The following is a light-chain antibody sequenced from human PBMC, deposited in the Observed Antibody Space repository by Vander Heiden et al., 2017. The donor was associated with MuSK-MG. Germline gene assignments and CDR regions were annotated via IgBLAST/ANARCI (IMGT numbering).Light chain of an antibody. J-gene: IGKJ2*01. Sequence: DMVMTQSPDSLAVPLGERATINCKSSQSVLYSSNNKNYLAWYQQRPGQPPNLLIYWASTRESGVPDRFSGSGSGTDFTLTISSLQAEDVAVYYCQQYRSGPFTFGQGTKVEIK. V-gene: IGKV4-1*01. CDR3: QQYRSGPFT. CDR2: WAS. CDR1: QSVLYSSNNKNY.